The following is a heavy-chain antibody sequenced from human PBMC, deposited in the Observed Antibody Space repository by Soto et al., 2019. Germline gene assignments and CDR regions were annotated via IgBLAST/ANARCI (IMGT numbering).Heavy chain of an antibody. CDR1: GFTFSSYW. V-gene: IGHV3-7*04. D-gene: IGHD3-16*02. CDR2: IKQDGSEK. Sequence: EVQLVESGGGLVQPGGSLRLSCAASGFTFSSYWMSWVRQAPGKGLEWVANIKQDGSEKYYVDSVKGRFTISRDNAKNSLYLQMNSLRAEDPAVYYCARGGGVVSFDYWGQGTLVTVSS. CDR3: ARGGGVVSFDY. J-gene: IGHJ4*02.